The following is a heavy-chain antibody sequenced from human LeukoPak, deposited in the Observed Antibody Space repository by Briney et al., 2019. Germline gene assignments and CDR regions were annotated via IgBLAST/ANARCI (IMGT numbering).Heavy chain of an antibody. J-gene: IGHJ4*02. CDR3: ARAYSSSFPFDF. CDR1: GGSISSYY. D-gene: IGHD6-6*01. CDR2: IYYSGST. Sequence: SETLSLTCTVSGGSISSYYWSWIRQSPGKGLEWIGYIYYSGSTNYNPSLTSRVTISVDMSKSQFSLKLTLVTAADTAMYYCARAYSSSFPFDFWGQGALVTVSS. V-gene: IGHV4-59*01.